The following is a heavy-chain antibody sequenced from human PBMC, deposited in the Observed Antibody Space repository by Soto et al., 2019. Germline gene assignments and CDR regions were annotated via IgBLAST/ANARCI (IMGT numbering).Heavy chain of an antibody. CDR2: INPNSGGT. V-gene: IGHV1-2*04. D-gene: IGHD1-7*01. CDR1: GYTFTGYY. Sequence: ASVKVSCKASGYTFTGYYIHWVRQAPGQGLEWMGWINPNSGGTNYAQKFQGWVTMTRDTSISTAYMGLSRLTSDDTAVYYCARDLELRVCDYWGQGTLVTVSS. CDR3: ARDLELRVCDY. J-gene: IGHJ4*02.